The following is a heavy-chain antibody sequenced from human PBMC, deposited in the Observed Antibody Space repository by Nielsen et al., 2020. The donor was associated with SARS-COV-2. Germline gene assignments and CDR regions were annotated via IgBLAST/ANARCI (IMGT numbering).Heavy chain of an antibody. CDR1: GFTFSSYS. CDR3: ARGRIAAAGTWSNWFDP. V-gene: IGHV3-48*04. J-gene: IGHJ5*02. Sequence: GESLKISCAASGFTFSSYSMNWVRQAPGKGLEWVSYISSSSSTIYYADSVKGRFTISRDNAKNSLYLQMNSLRAEDTAVYYCARGRIAAAGTWSNWFDPWGQGTLVTAPQ. D-gene: IGHD6-13*01. CDR2: ISSSSSTI.